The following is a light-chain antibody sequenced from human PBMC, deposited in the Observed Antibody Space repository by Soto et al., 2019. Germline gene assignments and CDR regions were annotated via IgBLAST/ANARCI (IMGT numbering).Light chain of an antibody. CDR3: AAWDNSLNGYV. J-gene: IGLJ1*01. V-gene: IGLV1-44*01. Sequence: QSVLTQPPSASGTPGQRVAISCSGASSNIGSTRANWYRQLPGSAPKLLIYSDNQRPSGVPDRFSGSKSGTSASLAISGLQSEGEADYYCAAWDNSLNGYVFGTGTKLTVL. CDR1: SSNIGSTR. CDR2: SDN.